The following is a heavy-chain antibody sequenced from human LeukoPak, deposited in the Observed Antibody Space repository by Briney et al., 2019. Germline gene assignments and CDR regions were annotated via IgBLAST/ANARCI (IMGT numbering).Heavy chain of an antibody. CDR3: ARVQQSQIDYYFDY. J-gene: IGHJ4*02. CDR1: GGSISSSSYY. CDR2: IYYSGST. Sequence: SETLSLTCTVSGGSISSSSYYWGWIRQPPGKGLEWIGSIYYSGSTYYNPSLKSRVTISIDTSKNQFSLKLSSVTAADTAVYYCARVQQSQIDYYFDYWGQGTLVTVSS. V-gene: IGHV4-39*07. D-gene: IGHD3-9*01.